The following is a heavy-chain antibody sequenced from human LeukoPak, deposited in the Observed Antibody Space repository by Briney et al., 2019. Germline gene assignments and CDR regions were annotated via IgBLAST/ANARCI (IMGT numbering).Heavy chain of an antibody. V-gene: IGHV1-69*05. CDR2: IIPSIGTA. J-gene: IGHJ4*02. CDR3: ARGGPATVLYFDY. D-gene: IGHD4-17*01. Sequence: SVRVSCKASGGTFSSYDITWVRQAPGQGLEWMGGIIPSIGTANYAQKFQGRVTFTTDQSTSTAYMELRSLRSGDTAVYYCARGGPATVLYFDYWGQGTLVTVSS. CDR1: GGTFSSYD.